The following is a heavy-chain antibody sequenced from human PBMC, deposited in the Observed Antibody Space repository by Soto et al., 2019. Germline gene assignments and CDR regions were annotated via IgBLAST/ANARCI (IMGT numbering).Heavy chain of an antibody. CDR2: INHSGST. Sequence: SETLSLTCAVYGGSFSGYYWSWIRQPPGKGLEWIGEINHSGSTNYNPSLKSRVTISVDTSKNQFSLKLSSVTAADTAVYYCARANSSGYSMDYYGMDVWGQGTTVTVSS. J-gene: IGHJ6*02. V-gene: IGHV4-34*01. CDR3: ARANSSGYSMDYYGMDV. D-gene: IGHD3-22*01. CDR1: GGSFSGYY.